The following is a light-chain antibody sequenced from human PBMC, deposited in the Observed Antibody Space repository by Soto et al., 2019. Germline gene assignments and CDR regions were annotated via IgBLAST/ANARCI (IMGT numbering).Light chain of an antibody. CDR1: QSISSN. CDR2: GAS. J-gene: IGKJ4*01. Sequence: EIVMTQSPATLSVSPRARATLSCRASQSISSNLAWYQQKPGQAPRLLIYGASARATGIPARFSGSGSGTEFALTISSLQSEDFAVYYCQQYNNWPPLTFGGGTKGGYQ. CDR3: QQYNNWPPLT. V-gene: IGKV3-15*01.